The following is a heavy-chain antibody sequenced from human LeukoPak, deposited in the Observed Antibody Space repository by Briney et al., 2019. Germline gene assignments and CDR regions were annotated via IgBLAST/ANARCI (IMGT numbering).Heavy chain of an antibody. CDR3: ARVRPVRWYGDLDY. D-gene: IGHD3-10*01. J-gene: IGHJ4*02. CDR1: GFSLSSYA. V-gene: IGHV3-53*01. Sequence: GGSLRLSCAASGFSLSSYAIRWVRPAPGKGLEWVSVIYSGGSTYYADSVKGRFTISSDNSKSTLYIQMNSLRAEDTAVYYCARVRPVRWYGDLDYWGQGTLSPSPQ. CDR2: IYSGGST.